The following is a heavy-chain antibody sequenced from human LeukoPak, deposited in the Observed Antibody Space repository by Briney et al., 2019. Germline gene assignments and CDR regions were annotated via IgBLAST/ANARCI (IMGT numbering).Heavy chain of an antibody. CDR1: GYNFTRFT. V-gene: IGHV1-18*01. CDR2: ISTCNGNT. D-gene: IGHD2-15*01. CDR3: ARDPGDTPY. J-gene: IGHJ4*02. Sequence: ASVKVSCKASGYNFTRFTISWVRQAPGQGLEWMGWISTCNGNTNYAQKFQGRVTMTRDTSISTAYMELSRLRSDDTAVYYCARDPGDTPYWGQGTLVTVSS.